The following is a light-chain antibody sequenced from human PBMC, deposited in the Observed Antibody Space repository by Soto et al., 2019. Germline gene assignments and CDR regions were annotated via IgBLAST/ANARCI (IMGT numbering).Light chain of an antibody. CDR2: DAS. CDR3: QQYGGLPFT. Sequence: EIVLTQSPVTLSLSPGERATLSCRASQSVSSGFLAWYQQKPGQAPRLLIFDASRRATGIADRFSGSGSGIDFTLTVNRLEPGDFAVYYCQQYGGLPFTFGQGTRLEIK. CDR1: QSVSSGF. J-gene: IGKJ5*01. V-gene: IGKV3-20*01.